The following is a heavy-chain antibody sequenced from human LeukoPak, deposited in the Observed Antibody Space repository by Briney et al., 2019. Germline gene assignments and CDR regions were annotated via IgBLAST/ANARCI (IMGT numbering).Heavy chain of an antibody. D-gene: IGHD6-19*01. V-gene: IGHV3-9*01. CDR1: GFTFDDYA. CDR3: AKGLYSSGWYPDY. Sequence: GGSLRLSCAASGFTFDDYAMHWVRQAPGKGLEWVSGISWNSGSIGYADSVKGRFTISRDNAKNSLYLQMNRLRAEDTALYYCAKGLYSSGWYPDYWGQGTLVTVSS. CDR2: ISWNSGSI. J-gene: IGHJ4*02.